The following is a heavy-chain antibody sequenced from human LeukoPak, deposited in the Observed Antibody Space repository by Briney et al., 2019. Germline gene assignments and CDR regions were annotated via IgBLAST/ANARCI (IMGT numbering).Heavy chain of an antibody. V-gene: IGHV4-31*03. J-gene: IGHJ4*02. D-gene: IGHD3-22*01. Sequence: SETLSLTCTVSGGSISSGGYYWSWIRQHPGKGLEWIGYIYYSGSTYYNPSLKSRVTISVDTSKNQFSLKLSSVTAADTAVYYCARVTVGITYFDYWGQGTLVTVSS. CDR3: ARVTVGITYFDY. CDR2: IYYSGST. CDR1: GGSISSGGYY.